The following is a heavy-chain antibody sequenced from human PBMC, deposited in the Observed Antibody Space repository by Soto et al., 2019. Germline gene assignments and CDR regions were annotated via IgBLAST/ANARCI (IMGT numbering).Heavy chain of an antibody. CDR1: GFTFSDYY. V-gene: IGHV3-11*01. D-gene: IGHD3-10*01. J-gene: IGHJ6*02. CDR2: ISSSGSTI. Sequence: VGSLRLSCAASGFTFSDYYMGWIRQAPGKGLEWVSYISSSGSTIYYADSVRGRFTISRDNAKNSLYLQMNSLRAEDTAVYYCARAQLFSYYYYYGMDVWGQGT. CDR3: ARAQLFSYYYYYGMDV.